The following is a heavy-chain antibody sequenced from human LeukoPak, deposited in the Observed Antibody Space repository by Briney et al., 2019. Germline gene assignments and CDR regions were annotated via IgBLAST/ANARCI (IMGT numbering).Heavy chain of an antibody. CDR3: AKEEYYYDSSGYPTPLDY. Sequence: GGSLRLSCAASGFTFSSYAMSWVRQAPGKGLEWVSAISGSGGSTYYADSVKGRFTISRDNSKNTLYLQMNSLRAEDTAVYYCAKEEYYYDSSGYPTPLDYWGQGTLVTVSS. CDR1: GFTFSSYA. CDR2: ISGSGGST. D-gene: IGHD3-22*01. J-gene: IGHJ4*02. V-gene: IGHV3-23*01.